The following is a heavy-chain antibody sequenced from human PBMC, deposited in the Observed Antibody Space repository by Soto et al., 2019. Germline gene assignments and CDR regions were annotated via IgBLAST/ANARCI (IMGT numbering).Heavy chain of an antibody. CDR2: IYYSGGA. CDR3: ARVVYENNWAGVYSFDS. CDR1: GASLTGYY. V-gene: IGHV4-59*08. Sequence: SETLSLTCSVSGASLTGYYWSWIRQPPGKGLEWIGHIYYSGGADYNPSLRSRVSISVDMSKNNFSLKMTSVTAADTAVYYCARVVYENNWAGVYSFDSGGQGTLVTVSS. J-gene: IGHJ4*02. D-gene: IGHD1-20*01.